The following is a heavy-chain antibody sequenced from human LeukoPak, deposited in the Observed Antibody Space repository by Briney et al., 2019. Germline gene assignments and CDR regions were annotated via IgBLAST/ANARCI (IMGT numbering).Heavy chain of an antibody. CDR1: GGSFSGYY. V-gene: IGHV4-34*01. CDR3: ARHRTIQLWFGFDY. Sequence: SETLSLTCAVYGGSFSGYYWSWIRQPPGKGLEWIGEINHSGSTNYNPSLKSRVTISVDTSKNQFSLKLSSVTAADTAVYYCARHRTIQLWFGFDYWGQGTLVTVSS. CDR2: INHSGST. J-gene: IGHJ4*02. D-gene: IGHD5-18*01.